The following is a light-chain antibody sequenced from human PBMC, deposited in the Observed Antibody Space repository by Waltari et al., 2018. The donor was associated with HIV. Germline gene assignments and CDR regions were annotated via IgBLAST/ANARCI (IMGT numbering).Light chain of an antibody. CDR1: SGHSSYV. J-gene: IGLJ2*01. CDR3: QTWGTGIVV. CDR2: LNSDGSH. Sequence: QLVLTQSPSASASLGASVKLTCTLSSGHSSYVIAWHQQQPQKGPRYLMKLNSDGSHFKGDVIPDRFSGSTSGAGRYRTISSLQSEVEADYYCQTWGTGIVVFGGGTKLTVL. V-gene: IGLV4-69*01.